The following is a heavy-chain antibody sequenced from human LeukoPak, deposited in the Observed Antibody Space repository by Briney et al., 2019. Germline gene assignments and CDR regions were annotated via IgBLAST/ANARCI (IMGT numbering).Heavy chain of an antibody. CDR2: INSDGTTT. D-gene: IGHD2-21*02. J-gene: IGHJ4*02. CDR1: GFTLSTYW. Sequence: GGSLRLSCAASGFTLSTYWMHWVRQAPGKGLVWVSRINSDGTTTTYADSVKGRFTISRDNAKNSLYLQMNSLTEEDTAVYYCARGETAVTSYLHFRGQGTLVTVSS. CDR3: ARGETAVTSYLHF. V-gene: IGHV3-74*01.